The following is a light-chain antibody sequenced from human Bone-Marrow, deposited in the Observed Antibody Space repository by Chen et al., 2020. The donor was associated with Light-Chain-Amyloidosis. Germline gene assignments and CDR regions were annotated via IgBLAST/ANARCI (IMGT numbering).Light chain of an antibody. Sequence: QSALTQPASVSGSPGQWIPISCTGPSSHVWSYNLVSWYQHTPGKAPNLIIYESTKRPSGISARFSGSNSGNTASLTISGLQAEDESDYYCYSYAPTPPFVLFGGGTKLTVL. J-gene: IGLJ2*01. CDR1: SSHVWSYNL. CDR2: EST. CDR3: YSYAPTPPFVL. V-gene: IGLV2-23*03.